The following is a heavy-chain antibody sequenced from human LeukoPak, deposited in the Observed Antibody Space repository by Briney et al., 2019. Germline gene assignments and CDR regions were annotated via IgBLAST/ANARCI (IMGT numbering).Heavy chain of an antibody. Sequence: AGGSLKRSCAASGFIFSDYVIHWVRQASGKGLEWVGRIRSRANGYATVYGASVKGRFTISRDDSKDTAYLQMSSLKTDDTAVYYCTSIALDGSGFDYWGQGTLVTVSS. CDR2: IRSRANGYAT. CDR3: TSIALDGSGFDY. D-gene: IGHD2-8*01. CDR1: GFIFSDYV. V-gene: IGHV3-73*01. J-gene: IGHJ4*02.